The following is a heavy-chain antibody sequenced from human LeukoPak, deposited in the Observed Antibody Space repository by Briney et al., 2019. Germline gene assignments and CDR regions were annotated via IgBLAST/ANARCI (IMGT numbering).Heavy chain of an antibody. CDR2: MNPNSGNT. V-gene: IGHV1-8*01. D-gene: IGHD6-19*01. Sequence: ASVKVSCKASGYTFTTYDINWVRQATGQGLEWMGWMNPNSGNTGSAQKFQGRVTMTRNTSITTAYMELSSLRSDDTAVYYCARGRGSGHKENWFDPWGQGTLVTVPS. CDR1: GYTFTTYD. CDR3: ARGRGSGHKENWFDP. J-gene: IGHJ5*02.